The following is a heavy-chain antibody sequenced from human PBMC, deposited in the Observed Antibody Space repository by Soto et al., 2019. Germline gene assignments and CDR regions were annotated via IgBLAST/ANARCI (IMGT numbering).Heavy chain of an antibody. D-gene: IGHD2-15*01. CDR2: INHSGST. V-gene: IGHV4-34*01. Sequence: SETLSLTCAVYGGSFSGYYWSWIRQPPGKGLEWIGEINHSGSTNYNPSLKSRVTISVDTSKNQFSLKLSSVTAADTAVYYCARAAPLYCSGGSCYSGRAYCSQGTLVIVSS. CDR3: ARAAPLYCSGGSCYSGRAY. J-gene: IGHJ4*02. CDR1: GGSFSGYY.